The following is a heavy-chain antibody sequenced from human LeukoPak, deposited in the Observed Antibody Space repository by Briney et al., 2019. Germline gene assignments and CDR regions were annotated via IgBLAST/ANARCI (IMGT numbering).Heavy chain of an antibody. J-gene: IGHJ5*02. CDR3: ARVGDNWFDP. CDR1: GGTFSSYA. V-gene: IGHV1-69*05. CDR2: IIPIFGTA. Sequence: SVKVSCKASGGTFSSYAISWVRQAPGQGLEWMGGIIPIFGTANYAQKFQGRVAITTDESTSTAYMELSSLRSEDTAVYYCARVGDNWFDPWGQGTLVTVSS.